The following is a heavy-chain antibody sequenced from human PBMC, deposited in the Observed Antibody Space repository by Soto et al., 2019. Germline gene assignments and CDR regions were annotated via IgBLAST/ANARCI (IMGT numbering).Heavy chain of an antibody. J-gene: IGHJ6*03. Sequence: PGGSLRLSCAASGFTFSSYWMHWVRQAPGKGLVWVSRINSDGSSTSYADSVKGRFTISRDNAKNSLYLRMNSLRAEDTAVYYCASSSHSITIFGVVHTRYYYYYMDVWGKGTTVTVSS. CDR2: INSDGSST. CDR1: GFTFSSYW. V-gene: IGHV3-74*01. CDR3: ASSSHSITIFGVVHTRYYYYYMDV. D-gene: IGHD3-3*01.